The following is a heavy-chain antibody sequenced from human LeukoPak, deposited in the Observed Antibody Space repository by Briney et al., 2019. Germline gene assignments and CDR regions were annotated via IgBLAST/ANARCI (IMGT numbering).Heavy chain of an antibody. J-gene: IGHJ5*02. CDR1: GGSFSGYY. V-gene: IGHV4-34*01. CDR2: INHSGST. D-gene: IGHD6-13*01. CDR3: ARSPRGYSSSWKWFDP. Sequence: SETLSLTCAVYGGSFSGYYWSWIRQPPGKGLEWIGEINHSGSTNYNPSLKSRVTISVDTSKNQFSLKLSSVTAADTAVYYCARSPRGYSSSWKWFDPWGQGTLVTVSS.